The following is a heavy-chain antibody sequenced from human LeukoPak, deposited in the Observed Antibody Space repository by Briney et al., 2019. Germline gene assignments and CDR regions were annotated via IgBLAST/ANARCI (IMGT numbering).Heavy chain of an antibody. CDR3: ARDCSASSSDYYPLGY. J-gene: IGHJ4*02. CDR1: GFTVSSKY. CDR2: IYNSGGT. D-gene: IGHD3-22*01. Sequence: GGSLRLSCAASGFTVSSKYMSWVRQAPGKGLEWLSVIYNSGGTYYADSVKGRFTISRDNSKNALYLQMNSLRVEDTAVYFCARDCSASSSDYYPLGYWGQGTLVTVSS. V-gene: IGHV3-66*01.